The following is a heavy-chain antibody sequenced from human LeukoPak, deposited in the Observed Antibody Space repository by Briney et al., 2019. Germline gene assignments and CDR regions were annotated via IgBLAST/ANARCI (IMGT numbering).Heavy chain of an antibody. J-gene: IGHJ4*02. D-gene: IGHD6-19*01. CDR2: IIPIFGTA. CDR1: GGTFSSYA. CDR3: ARLRGRGWYYIDY. Sequence: SVKVSCKASGGTFSSYAISWVRQAPGQGLEWMGGIIPIFGTANYAQKLQGRVTITADESTSTAYMELSSLRSEDTAVYYCARLRGRGWYYIDYWGQGTLVTVSS. V-gene: IGHV1-69*01.